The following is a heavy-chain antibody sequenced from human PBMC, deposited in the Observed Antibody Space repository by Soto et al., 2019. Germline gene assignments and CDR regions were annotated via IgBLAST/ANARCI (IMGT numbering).Heavy chain of an antibody. CDR3: ATDGNYRFDN. CDR1: AFSFSTSW. V-gene: IGHV3-74*01. CDR2: INPDGRTI. D-gene: IGHD1-7*01. J-gene: IGHJ4*02. Sequence: GSLRLSCAASAFSFSTSWMHWVRQAPGEGLVWVSRINPDGRTINYADSVKGRFTISRDNAKNTLYLQMNILRVEDTAVYFCATDGNYRFDNWGLGTLVTGSS.